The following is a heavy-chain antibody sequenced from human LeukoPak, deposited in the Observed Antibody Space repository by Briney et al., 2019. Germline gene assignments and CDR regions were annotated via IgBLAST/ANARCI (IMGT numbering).Heavy chain of an antibody. V-gene: IGHV3-7*01. CDR1: GFTFSDYW. CDR3: AEGGGPG. CDR2: IKPDGSEK. Sequence: PGGSLRLSCAASGFTFSDYWMTWVRQAPGKGLEWVANIKPDGSEKYYVDSVRGRFTISRDNAKNSLYLQMNSLRAEDTAVYYCAEGGGPGWGQGTLVTVSS. J-gene: IGHJ4*02. D-gene: IGHD3-16*01.